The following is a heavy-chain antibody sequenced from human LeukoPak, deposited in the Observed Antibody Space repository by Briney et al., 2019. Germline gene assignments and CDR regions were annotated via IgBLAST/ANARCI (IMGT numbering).Heavy chain of an antibody. CDR3: ARVPPLLWFGELSYYYYYMDV. Sequence: GGSLRLSCAASGFTFSSYSMNWVRQAPGKGLEWVSSISSSSSYIYYADSVKGRFTISRDNAKNSLYLQMNSLRAEDTAVYYCARVPPLLWFGELSYYYYYMDVWDKGTTVTVSS. D-gene: IGHD3-10*01. CDR1: GFTFSSYS. CDR2: ISSSSSYI. V-gene: IGHV3-21*01. J-gene: IGHJ6*03.